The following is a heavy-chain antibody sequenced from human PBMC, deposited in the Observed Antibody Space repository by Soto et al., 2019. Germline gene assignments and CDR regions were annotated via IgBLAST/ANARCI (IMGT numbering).Heavy chain of an antibody. D-gene: IGHD1-26*01. CDR3: ASPGESGPNLGD. V-gene: IGHV3-53*01. CDR2: IYSGGST. CDR1: VFTVSSNY. Sequence: VGSLRLSCAASVFTVSSNYMSWVRQSPGKGLEWVSVIYSGGSTYYADSVKGRFTISRDNSKNTLYLQMNSLRAEDTAVYYCASPGESGPNLGDWGQGTLVTVSS. J-gene: IGHJ4*02.